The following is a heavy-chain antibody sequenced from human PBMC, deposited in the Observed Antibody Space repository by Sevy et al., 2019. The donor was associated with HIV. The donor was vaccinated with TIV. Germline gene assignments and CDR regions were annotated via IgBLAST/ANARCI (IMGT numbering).Heavy chain of an antibody. D-gene: IGHD1-26*01. CDR3: AKDEGDSGSY. Sequence: GESLKISCAASGFTFSSYGMHWVRQAPGKGGEWVAVISYDGSNKYYADSVKGRFTISRDNSKTTLYLQMNSLRAEDTAVYYCAKDEGDSGSYWGQGTLVTVSS. J-gene: IGHJ4*02. CDR1: GFTFSSYG. CDR2: ISYDGSNK. V-gene: IGHV3-30*18.